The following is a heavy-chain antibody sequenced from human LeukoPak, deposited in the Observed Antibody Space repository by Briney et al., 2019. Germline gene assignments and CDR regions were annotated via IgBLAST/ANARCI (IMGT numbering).Heavy chain of an antibody. CDR3: ARHNYDFWSGHRVFDY. Sequence: PGGSLRLSCAASGFTFSSYWMHWVRQAPGKGLVWVSRINTDGSSTSYADSVKGRFTISRDNAKNTLYLQMNSLRAEDTAVYYCARHNYDFWSGHRVFDYWGQGTLVTVSS. V-gene: IGHV3-74*01. J-gene: IGHJ4*02. CDR1: GFTFSSYW. CDR2: INTDGSST. D-gene: IGHD3-3*01.